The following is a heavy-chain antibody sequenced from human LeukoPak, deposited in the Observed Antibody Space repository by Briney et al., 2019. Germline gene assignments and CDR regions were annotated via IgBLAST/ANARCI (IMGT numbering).Heavy chain of an antibody. Sequence: ASVKVSCKASGYTFTSCDINWVRQASGQGLEWMGWMNPNSGNTGYAQKFQGRVTMTRDTSISTAYMELSSLRSDDTAVYYCASELRWKDYWGQGTLVTVSS. CDR1: GYTFTSCD. J-gene: IGHJ4*02. CDR3: ASELRWKDY. CDR2: MNPNSGNT. V-gene: IGHV1-8*01. D-gene: IGHD4-23*01.